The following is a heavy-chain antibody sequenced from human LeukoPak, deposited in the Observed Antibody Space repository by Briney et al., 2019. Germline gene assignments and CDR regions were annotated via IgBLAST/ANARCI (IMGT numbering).Heavy chain of an antibody. Sequence: GGSLRLSCAASGFTVSNNYMSWVRQAPGKGLEWVSIIYIAGTTYHADSVRGRLVISRDNSKNTVYLQMNSLRAEDTAVYYCARDGSGSYYGGPSAYFDYWGQGTLVTVSS. D-gene: IGHD1-26*01. CDR2: IYIAGTT. CDR3: ARDGSGSYYGGPSAYFDY. CDR1: GFTVSNNY. J-gene: IGHJ4*02. V-gene: IGHV3-66*01.